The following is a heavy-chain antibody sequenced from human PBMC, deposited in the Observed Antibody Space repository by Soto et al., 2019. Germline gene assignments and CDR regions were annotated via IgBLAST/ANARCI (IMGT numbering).Heavy chain of an antibody. CDR1: GGTFSSYA. V-gene: IGHV1-69*04. CDR2: IIPILGIA. J-gene: IGHJ6*02. D-gene: IGHD1-26*01. Sequence: ASVKVSCKASGGTFSSYAISWVRQAPGQGLEWMGRIIPILGIANYAQKFQGRVTITADKSTSTAYMELSSLRSEDTAVYYCARELMRGSYYYYYGMDVWGQGTTVTVSS. CDR3: ARELMRGSYYYYYGMDV.